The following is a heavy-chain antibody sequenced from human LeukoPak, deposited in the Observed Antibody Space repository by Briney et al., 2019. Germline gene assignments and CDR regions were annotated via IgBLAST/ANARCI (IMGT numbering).Heavy chain of an antibody. D-gene: IGHD6-19*01. CDR1: GFTFSSYG. CDR2: IQYIGSNT. J-gene: IGHJ4*02. Sequence: PGGSLRLSCAASGFTFSSYGMHWVRQAPGKGLEWVAFIQYIGSNTYYADYVKGRFTISRDNSKNTLYLQMNSLRAEDTAVYYCAKDFESSGWYFDYWGQGTLVTVSS. V-gene: IGHV3-30*02. CDR3: AKDFESSGWYFDY.